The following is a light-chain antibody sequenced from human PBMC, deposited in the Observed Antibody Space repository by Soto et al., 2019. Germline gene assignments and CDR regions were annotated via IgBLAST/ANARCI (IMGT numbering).Light chain of an antibody. CDR3: QQRSLLVT. CDR1: QSVNSD. V-gene: IGKV3-11*01. CDR2: DAF. J-gene: IGKJ5*01. Sequence: EIVLTQSPGTLSLSPGERATLSCRASQSVNSDLAWFQQKPGQAPRLLIYDAFFRANGIPARFSGSGSGTDFTLTISSLEPECSAVYYCQQRSLLVTFGPGTRLEI.